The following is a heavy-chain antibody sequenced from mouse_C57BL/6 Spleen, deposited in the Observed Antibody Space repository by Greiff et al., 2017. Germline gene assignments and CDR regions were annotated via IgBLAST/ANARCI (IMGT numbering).Heavy chain of an antibody. CDR2: INPNNGGT. D-gene: IGHD2-4*01. J-gene: IGHJ1*03. CDR1: GYTFTDYY. V-gene: IGHV1-26*01. Sequence: VQLQQSGPELVKPGASVKISCKASGYTFTDYYMNWVKQSHGKSLEWIGDINPNNGGTSYNQKFKGKATLTVDKSSSTAYMGLRSLTSEDSAVYYCARTYYDYDGYFDVWGTGTTVTVSS. CDR3: ARTYYDYDGYFDV.